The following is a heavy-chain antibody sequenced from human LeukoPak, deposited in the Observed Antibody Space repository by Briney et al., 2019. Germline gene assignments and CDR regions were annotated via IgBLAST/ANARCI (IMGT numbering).Heavy chain of an antibody. CDR1: GFTFSSYA. D-gene: IGHD4-17*01. Sequence: PGGSLRLSCAASGFTFSSYAMHWVRQAPGKGLEWVAVISYDGSNKYYADSVKGRFTISRDNSKNTLYLQMNSLRAEDTAVYYCAPERGYGDYVYFDYWGQGTLVTVSS. CDR3: APERGYGDYVYFDY. J-gene: IGHJ4*02. CDR2: ISYDGSNK. V-gene: IGHV3-30-3*01.